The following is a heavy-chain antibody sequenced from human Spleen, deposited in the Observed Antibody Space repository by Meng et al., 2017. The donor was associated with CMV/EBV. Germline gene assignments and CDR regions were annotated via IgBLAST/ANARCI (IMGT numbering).Heavy chain of an antibody. CDR3: ARILYGGNPPFDY. CDR2: INPSGGGT. Sequence: KATGYNFTRYYIQWVRQAPGQGLEWMGIINPSGGGTTYARKFQGRVTMTRDTSTSTVYMELSSLRSDDTAVYFCARILYGGNPPFDYWGQGTLVTVSS. D-gene: IGHD4/OR15-4a*01. V-gene: IGHV1-46*01. CDR1: GYNFTRYY. J-gene: IGHJ4*02.